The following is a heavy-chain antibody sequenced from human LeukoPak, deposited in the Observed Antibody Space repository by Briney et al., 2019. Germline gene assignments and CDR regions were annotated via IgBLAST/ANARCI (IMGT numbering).Heavy chain of an antibody. Sequence: GGSLRLSCAASGFTFSSYDMHWVRQATGKGLEWVSAIGTAGDTYYLGSVKGRFTISRENAKNSLYLQMNSLRGEDTAVYYCVRGDLRLPRSTPDCWGQGTLVTVSS. D-gene: IGHD5/OR15-5a*01. CDR1: GFTFSSYD. J-gene: IGHJ4*02. CDR3: VRGDLRLPRSTPDC. CDR2: IGTAGDT. V-gene: IGHV3-13*01.